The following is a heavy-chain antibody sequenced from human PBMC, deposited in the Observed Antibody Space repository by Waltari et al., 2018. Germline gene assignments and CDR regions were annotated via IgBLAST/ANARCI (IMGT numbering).Heavy chain of an antibody. Sequence: EVQLVESGGGLVQPGRSLRLSCAASGFSFDDYAMNWVRQAPGSVLQWVSGISWKSGSTAYADSVEGRFTISRDNAKNSLYLQMHSLRPEDTALYYCVKDRGLYSSSSGLDYWGQGTLVTVSS. J-gene: IGHJ4*02. CDR3: VKDRGLYSSSSGLDY. CDR2: ISWKSGST. CDR1: GFSFDDYA. D-gene: IGHD6-6*01. V-gene: IGHV3-9*01.